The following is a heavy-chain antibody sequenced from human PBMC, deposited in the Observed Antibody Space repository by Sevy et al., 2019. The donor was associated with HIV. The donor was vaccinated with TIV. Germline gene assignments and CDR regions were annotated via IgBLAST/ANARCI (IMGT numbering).Heavy chain of an antibody. D-gene: IGHD6-19*01. CDR3: TRARGSSGWDAFHI. CDR1: GYTFANYY. J-gene: IGHJ3*02. CDR2: MTPSGGST. V-gene: IGHV1-46*03. Sequence: ASVKVSCKASGYTFANYYIHWVRQAPGQGLEWMGIMTPSGGSTSYAQKFQGRVTMTRDTSTSTLYMVLSSLRFDDTAVYYCTRARGSSGWDAFHIWGQGTMVTVSS.